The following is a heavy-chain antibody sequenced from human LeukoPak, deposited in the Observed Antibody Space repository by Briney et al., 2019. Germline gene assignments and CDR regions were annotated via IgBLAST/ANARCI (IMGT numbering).Heavy chain of an antibody. Sequence: GGSLRLSCAASGFTFSDYYMSCIRHAPGKGLEWVSYISSSGSTIYHTDSVKGRFTISRDNAKNSLYLQMNSLRAEDTAVYYCARHHYYGSGSYYLSVDFDYWGQGTLVTVSS. V-gene: IGHV3-11*01. CDR2: ISSSGSTI. CDR1: GFTFSDYY. J-gene: IGHJ4*02. CDR3: ARHHYYGSGSYYLSVDFDY. D-gene: IGHD3-10*01.